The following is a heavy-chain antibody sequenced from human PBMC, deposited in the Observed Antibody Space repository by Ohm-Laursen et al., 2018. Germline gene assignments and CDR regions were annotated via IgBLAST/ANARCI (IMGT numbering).Heavy chain of an antibody. Sequence: SLRLSCAASGFTFSSYAMSWVRQAPGKGLERVSAISGSGGSTYYADSVKGRFTISRDNSKNTLYLQMNSLRAEDTAVYYCAKDGSPNPTPKNWFDPWGQGTLVTVSS. D-gene: IGHD1-14*01. CDR1: GFTFSSYA. V-gene: IGHV3-23*01. J-gene: IGHJ5*02. CDR2: ISGSGGST. CDR3: AKDGSPNPTPKNWFDP.